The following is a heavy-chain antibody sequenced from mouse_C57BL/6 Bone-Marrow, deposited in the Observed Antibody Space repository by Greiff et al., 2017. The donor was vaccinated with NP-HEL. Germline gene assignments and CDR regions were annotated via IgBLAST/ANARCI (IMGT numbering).Heavy chain of an antibody. V-gene: IGHV3-8*01. CDR2: ISYRGST. Sequence: EVQLQQSGPGLAKPSQTLSLTCSVTGYSITSDYWSWIRKFPGNKLEYMGYISYRGSTYYNPSLKSRISITRATPKNQYYLQLNSVATEDTATYYCARYGNTTVVRYFDVWGTGTTVTVSS. J-gene: IGHJ1*03. CDR3: ARYGNTTVVRYFDV. D-gene: IGHD1-1*01. CDR1: GYSITSDY.